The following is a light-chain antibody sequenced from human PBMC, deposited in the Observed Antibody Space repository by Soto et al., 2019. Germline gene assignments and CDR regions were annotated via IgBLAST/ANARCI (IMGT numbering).Light chain of an antibody. CDR1: QSVSSSY. Sequence: EIVLTQSPGTLSLAPGERATLSCRASQSVSSSYLAWDQQKPGQAPRLLIYGASSRATGIPDRFSGSGSGTDFTLTISRLEPEDFAVYYCQQYGSSPRTFGQGTKVAIK. J-gene: IGKJ1*01. CDR3: QQYGSSPRT. CDR2: GAS. V-gene: IGKV3-20*01.